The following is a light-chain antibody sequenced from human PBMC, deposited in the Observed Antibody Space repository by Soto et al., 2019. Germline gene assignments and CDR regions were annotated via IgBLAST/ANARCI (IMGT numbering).Light chain of an antibody. CDR1: SRDVGSYNL. CDR3: CSYAGSSTYV. Sequence: QSALTQTASVSGSPGQSIAISCTGTSRDVGSYNLVSWYQQHPGKAPKVMIYEGTKRPSGVSDRFSGSKSGNTASLTISGLQADDEADYYCCSYAGSSTYVFGTGTKLTVL. V-gene: IGLV2-23*01. CDR2: EGT. J-gene: IGLJ1*01.